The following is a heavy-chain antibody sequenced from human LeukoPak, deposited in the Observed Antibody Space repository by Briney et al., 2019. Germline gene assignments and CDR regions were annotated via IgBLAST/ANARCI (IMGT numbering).Heavy chain of an antibody. Sequence: SETLSLTCTVSGGSVSSGGHYWTWIRQYPGKGLEWIGYIYYRGTTHYNPSLKSRVTISLDTSKNQFSLNLTSVTAADTAVYHCARTVVIAATYWFDPWGQGSLVTVSS. D-gene: IGHD2-15*01. CDR1: GGSVSSGGHY. CDR3: ARTVVIAATYWFDP. V-gene: IGHV4-31*03. CDR2: IYYRGTT. J-gene: IGHJ5*02.